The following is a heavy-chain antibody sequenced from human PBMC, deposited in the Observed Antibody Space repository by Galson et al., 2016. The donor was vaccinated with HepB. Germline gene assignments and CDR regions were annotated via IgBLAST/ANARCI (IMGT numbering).Heavy chain of an antibody. V-gene: IGHV1-46*01. Sequence: SVKVSCKASGYTFTTYYVHWVRQAPGQGLEWMGVINTSGGGTSYAQIFEGRVSLTRDTSTSTVYMELSSLRSEDTAVYFCLRAYYDSLTGWGGGDFWGQGTLVTVSS. J-gene: IGHJ4*02. CDR1: GYTFTTYY. D-gene: IGHD3-9*01. CDR2: INTSGGGT. CDR3: LRAYYDSLTGWGGGDF.